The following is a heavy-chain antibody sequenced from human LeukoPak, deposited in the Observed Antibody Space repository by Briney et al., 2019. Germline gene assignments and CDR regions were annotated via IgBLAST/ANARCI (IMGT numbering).Heavy chain of an antibody. V-gene: IGHV1-18*01. D-gene: IGHD3-3*01. CDR2: ISAYNGNT. Sequence: ASVKVSCKASGYTFTSYGISWVRQAPGQGLEWMGWISAYNGNTNYAQKLQGRVTMTTDTSTSAAYMELRSLRSDDTAVYYCAREYYDFWSGYLYPPSTGMDVWGQGTTVTVSS. CDR3: AREYYDFWSGYLYPPSTGMDV. CDR1: GYTFTSYG. J-gene: IGHJ6*02.